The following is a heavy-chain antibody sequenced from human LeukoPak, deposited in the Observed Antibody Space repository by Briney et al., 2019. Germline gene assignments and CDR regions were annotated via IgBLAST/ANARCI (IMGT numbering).Heavy chain of an antibody. D-gene: IGHD3-16*01. CDR2: IYPRGSDT. CDR1: GYTFTHQW. CDR3: ARHSDVVGAI. Sequence: GESLKISCESSGYTFTHQWIGWVRQMPGTGLEWVGIIYPRGSDTTYSPSFQGHVTISADTSINTAYLEWRSLEASDTAMYYCARHSDVVGAIWGQGTQVTVSS. J-gene: IGHJ4*02. V-gene: IGHV5-51*01.